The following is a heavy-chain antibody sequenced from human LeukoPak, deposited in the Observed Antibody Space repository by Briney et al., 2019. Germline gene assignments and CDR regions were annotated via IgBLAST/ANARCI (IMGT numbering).Heavy chain of an antibody. V-gene: IGHV3-7*01. Sequence: GGSLRLSCAASGFTFSSYSMNWVRQAPGKGLEWVANINQDGGEEYYVDSVKGRFTISRDNAKNSLYLQMTSLRAEDTAVYYCARGYWYYFDYWGQGALVTVSS. J-gene: IGHJ4*02. CDR3: ARGYWYYFDY. D-gene: IGHD2-8*02. CDR2: INQDGGEE. CDR1: GFTFSSYS.